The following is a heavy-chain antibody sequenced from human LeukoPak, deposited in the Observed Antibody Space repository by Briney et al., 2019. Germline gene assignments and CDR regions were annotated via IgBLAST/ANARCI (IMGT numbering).Heavy chain of an antibody. V-gene: IGHV3-7*01. D-gene: IGHD2-2*01. CDR3: ANYCSTSSCPYY. CDR2: IKQDGSEK. CDR1: GFTFSNYW. Sequence: GGSLRLSCAASGFTFSNYWMSWVRQAPGKGLEWVANIKQDGSEKYYVESVKGRFTISRDNAKSSLYLQMNSLRAEDTAFYYCANYCSTSSCPYYWGQGTLVTVSS. J-gene: IGHJ4*02.